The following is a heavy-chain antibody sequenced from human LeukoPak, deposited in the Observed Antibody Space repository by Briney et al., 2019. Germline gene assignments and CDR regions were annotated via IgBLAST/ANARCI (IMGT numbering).Heavy chain of an antibody. CDR1: GYRFINYG. J-gene: IGHJ4*02. Sequence: ASVKVFCKASGYRFINYGISWVRQAPGQGLEWMGWISVYNANTNYAQKLQGRVTMTTDTSTSTAYMELRSLRSVDTAVYYCARDHWQTPSYFDYWGQGTLVTVSS. V-gene: IGHV1-18*01. D-gene: IGHD1-1*01. CDR2: ISVYNANT. CDR3: ARDHWQTPSYFDY.